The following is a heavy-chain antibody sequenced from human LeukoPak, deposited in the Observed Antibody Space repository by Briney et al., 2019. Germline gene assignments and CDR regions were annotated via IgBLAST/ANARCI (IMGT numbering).Heavy chain of an antibody. CDR2: IYYSGST. Sequence: PSETLSLTCTVSGGSISSYYWSWIRQPPGKGLEWIGYIYYSGSTNYNPSLKSRVTISVDTSKNQFSLKLSSVTAADTAVYYCARRGYTVALDYWGQGTLVTVSS. V-gene: IGHV4-59*01. CDR1: GGSISSYY. D-gene: IGHD4-23*01. J-gene: IGHJ4*02. CDR3: ARRGYTVALDY.